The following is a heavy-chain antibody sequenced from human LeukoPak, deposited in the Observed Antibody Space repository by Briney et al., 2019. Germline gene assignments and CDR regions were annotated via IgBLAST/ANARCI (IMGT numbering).Heavy chain of an antibody. J-gene: IGHJ4*02. V-gene: IGHV1-2*02. CDR1: GYTFTGYY. D-gene: IGHD4-17*01. CDR2: INPNSGGT. CDR3: PTDRYGDYGDYIDS. Sequence: SVKVSCKASGYTFTGYYMHCVRPALGPRPEPMGWINPNSGGTNYAQKFQGRDTMTRDTPLSTAYMDLSRLSSHDTAVYYCPTDRYGDYGDYIDSWGQGTLVTVSS.